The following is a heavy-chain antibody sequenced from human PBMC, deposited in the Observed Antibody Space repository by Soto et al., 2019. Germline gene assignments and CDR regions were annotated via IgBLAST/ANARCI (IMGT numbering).Heavy chain of an antibody. D-gene: IGHD6-13*01. CDR3: ARSTLSGVAAPNWFDP. Sequence: ASVKVSCKASGYTFTSYYMHWVRQAPGQGLEWMGIINPSGGSTSYAQKFQGRVTMTRDTSTSTVYMELSSLRSEDTAVYYCARSTLSGVAAPNWFDPWGQGALVTVSS. J-gene: IGHJ5*02. CDR2: INPSGGST. CDR1: GYTFTSYY. V-gene: IGHV1-46*01.